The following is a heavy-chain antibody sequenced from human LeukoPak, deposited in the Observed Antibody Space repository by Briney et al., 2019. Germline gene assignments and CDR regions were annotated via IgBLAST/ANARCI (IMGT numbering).Heavy chain of an antibody. CDR2: ITSSSSYT. Sequence: GGSLRLSCAASGFTFSTYNMNWVRQAPGKGLEWVSSITSSSSYTFYADSVKGRFTISRDNAKNSLYLQMNSLRAEDTAVYYCAKAGITFGGVIVAVDFDYWGQGTLVTVSS. CDR3: AKAGITFGGVIVAVDFDY. D-gene: IGHD3-16*02. V-gene: IGHV3-21*01. J-gene: IGHJ4*02. CDR1: GFTFSTYN.